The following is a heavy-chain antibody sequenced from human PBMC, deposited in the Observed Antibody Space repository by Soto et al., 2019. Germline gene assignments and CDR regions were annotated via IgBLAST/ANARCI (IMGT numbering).Heavy chain of an antibody. CDR1: GFTFSSYG. CDR3: AKPAYSNYYYYYYLAA. Sequence: PGGSLRLSCAASGFTFSSYGMHWVRQAPGKGLEWVAVISYDGSNKYYADSVKGRFTISRDNSKNTLYLQMNSLRAEDTAVYYWAKPAYSNYYYYYYLAAGGKGTTVTVSS. V-gene: IGHV3-30*18. CDR2: ISYDGSNK. J-gene: IGHJ6*03. D-gene: IGHD4-4*01.